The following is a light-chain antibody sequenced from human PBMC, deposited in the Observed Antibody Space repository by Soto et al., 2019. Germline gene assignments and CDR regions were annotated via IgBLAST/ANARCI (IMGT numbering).Light chain of an antibody. J-gene: IGKJ5*01. Sequence: EIVLTQSPGALSLSPGQIATLSCRASQSISSNFLAWYQQKPGQAPRLLIYDTSNRATGVPARFSGSGSGTDFTLTISSLEPEDCAIYYCQQRQYWPPITFGQGTRLEIK. CDR1: QSISSN. V-gene: IGKV3-11*01. CDR3: QQRQYWPPIT. CDR2: DTS.